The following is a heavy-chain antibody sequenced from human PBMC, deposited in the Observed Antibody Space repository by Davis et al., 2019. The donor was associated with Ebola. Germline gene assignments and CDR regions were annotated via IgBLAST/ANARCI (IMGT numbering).Heavy chain of an antibody. CDR2: ISGSGGTT. V-gene: IGHV3-23*01. CDR3: AKDGYWGRLLDYFDY. D-gene: IGHD7-27*01. CDR1: GFTFSSFD. Sequence: GESLKISCGASGFTFSSFDMSWVRQAPGKGLEWISTISGSGGTTYYADSVKGRFTISRDNSMDTLYLQMNSLRAEDTAVYYCAKDGYWGRLLDYFDYWGQGTLVTVSS. J-gene: IGHJ4*02.